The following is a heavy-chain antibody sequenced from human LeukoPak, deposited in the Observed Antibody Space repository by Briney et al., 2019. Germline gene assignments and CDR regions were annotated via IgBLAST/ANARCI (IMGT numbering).Heavy chain of an antibody. CDR1: GFTFSNYW. CDR3: AKTVAVAGTLGAFDI. CDR2: ISWNSGSI. V-gene: IGHV3-9*01. Sequence: GGSLRLSCAASGFTFSNYWLHWVRHAPGKGLEWVSGISWNSGSIGYADSVKGRFTISRDNAKNSLYLQMNSLRAEDTALYYCAKTVAVAGTLGAFDIWGQGTMVTVSS. J-gene: IGHJ3*02. D-gene: IGHD6-19*01.